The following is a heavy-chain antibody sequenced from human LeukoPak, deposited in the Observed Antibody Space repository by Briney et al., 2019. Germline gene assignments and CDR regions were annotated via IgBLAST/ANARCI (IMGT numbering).Heavy chain of an antibody. Sequence: WGSLRLPCAASGSTFSSYAMSWVRQAPGKGLEWVSGISGSGGSTYYADSVKGRFTISRDNSKNTLYLQMNSLRAEDTAVYYCAKDLNYSFDYWGQGTLVTVSS. CDR1: GSTFSSYA. J-gene: IGHJ4*02. CDR2: ISGSGGST. CDR3: AKDLNYSFDY. V-gene: IGHV3-23*01. D-gene: IGHD1-7*01.